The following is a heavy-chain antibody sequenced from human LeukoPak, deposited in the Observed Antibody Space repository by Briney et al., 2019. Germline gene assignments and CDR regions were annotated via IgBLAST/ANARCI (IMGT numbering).Heavy chain of an antibody. CDR2: ISGDGGNT. V-gene: IGHV3-23*01. CDR1: GFTFSSYA. J-gene: IGHJ5*02. CDR3: AREAGTSYDWFDP. D-gene: IGHD6-19*01. Sequence: AGGSLRLSCAASGFTFSSYAMSWVRQAPGKGLEWVSGISGDGGNTYYADSVKGRFTISRDNSKNTLYVQMNSPRAEDTAVYYCAREAGTSYDWFDPWGQGTLVTVSS.